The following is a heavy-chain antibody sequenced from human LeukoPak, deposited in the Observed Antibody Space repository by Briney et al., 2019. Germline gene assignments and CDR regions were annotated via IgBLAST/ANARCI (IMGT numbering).Heavy chain of an antibody. J-gene: IGHJ4*02. CDR1: GFTFSSYA. CDR3: AKDPYYYASSGYYYGYFDY. CDR2: ISGSGAGT. V-gene: IGHV3-23*01. D-gene: IGHD3-22*01. Sequence: PGGSLRLSCAASGFTFSSYAMSWVRQAPAKGLECVSGISGSGAGTYYVGSVKGRFTISRDNSKNTLYLQMNSLRAEDTAVYYCAKDPYYYASSGYYYGYFDYWGQGTLVTVYS.